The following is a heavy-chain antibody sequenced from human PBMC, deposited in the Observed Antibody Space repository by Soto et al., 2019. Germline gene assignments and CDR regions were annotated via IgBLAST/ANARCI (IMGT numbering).Heavy chain of an antibody. D-gene: IGHD3-22*01. CDR2: ISGGGART. J-gene: IGHJ4*02. CDR1: GFTFSSYA. V-gene: IGHV3-23*01. Sequence: EVHLLESGGGLVQPGGSLKLSCAASGFTFSSYAMSWVRQAPGKGLEWVSTISGGGARTYYADSVRGRFTISRDNAKNTLYLQMISLRAEDTAIYYCAKETRDYYASSCQDYWGQGTLVTVSS. CDR3: AKETRDYYASSCQDY.